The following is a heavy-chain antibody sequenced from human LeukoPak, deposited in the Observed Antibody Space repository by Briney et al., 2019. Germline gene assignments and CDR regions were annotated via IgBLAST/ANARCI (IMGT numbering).Heavy chain of an antibody. J-gene: IGHJ3*02. Sequence: ASVKVSCKTSGYTFSDYYLHWVRQSPGQGLEWMGWINPSSGGTKNAQKFQGRVTMTRDTSISTGYMELSRLRSDDKAVYYCARPIRGSYVEDVFDIWGQGTMVTVSA. CDR1: GYTFSDYY. D-gene: IGHD1-26*01. V-gene: IGHV1-2*02. CDR3: ARPIRGSYVEDVFDI. CDR2: INPSSGGT.